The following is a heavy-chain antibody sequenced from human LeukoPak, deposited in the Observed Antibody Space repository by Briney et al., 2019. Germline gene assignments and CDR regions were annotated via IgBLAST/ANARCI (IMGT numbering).Heavy chain of an antibody. J-gene: IGHJ4*02. Sequence: GGALRLSCAASGFTFSGCGMHWVRQAPGKGLEWVAFIWYDGRDKYYTDSVKGRFTISRDNSKNTLYLQMNSLRAEDTAMYYCAKDPYSYGSYFDYWGQGTLVTVSS. CDR1: GFTFSGCG. D-gene: IGHD5-18*01. V-gene: IGHV3-30*02. CDR3: AKDPYSYGSYFDY. CDR2: IWYDGRDK.